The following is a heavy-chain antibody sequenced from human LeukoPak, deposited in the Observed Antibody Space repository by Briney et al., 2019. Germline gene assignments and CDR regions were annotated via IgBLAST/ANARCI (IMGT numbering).Heavy chain of an antibody. D-gene: IGHD3-3*01. J-gene: IGHJ4*02. CDR3: AKGFWSPRGNYFAE. CDR1: GLSFSTHG. V-gene: IGHV3-33*06. CDR2: ICHDGGTV. Sequence: PGGTLRLSCAASGLSFSTHGMHWVRQAPGKGLEWVAVICHDGGTVYNEDSVKGRFTISRDTSENTVHLQMNRLRVEDTAVFYCAKGFWSPRGNYFAEGGQGTPGTVS.